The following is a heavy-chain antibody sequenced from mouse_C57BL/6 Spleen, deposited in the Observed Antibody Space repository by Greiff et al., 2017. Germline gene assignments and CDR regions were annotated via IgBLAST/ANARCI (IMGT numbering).Heavy chain of an antibody. J-gene: IGHJ4*01. Sequence: EVKLMESGPGLVKPSQSLSLTCSVTGYSITSGYYWNWIRQFPGNKLEWMGYISYDGSNNYNPTLKNRISITRDTAKNQFFLKLNSVTTEDTATYYCASYYRAMDYWGQGTSVTVSS. V-gene: IGHV3-6*01. D-gene: IGHD2-1*01. CDR3: ASYYRAMDY. CDR1: GYSITSGYY. CDR2: ISYDGSN.